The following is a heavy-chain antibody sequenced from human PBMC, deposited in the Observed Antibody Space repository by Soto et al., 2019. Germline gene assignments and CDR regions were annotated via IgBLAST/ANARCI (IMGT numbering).Heavy chain of an antibody. D-gene: IGHD4-17*01. CDR3: ATFGDYFRLDY. CDR2: IIPIFGTA. CDR1: GGTFSSYA. Sequence: ASVKVSCKASGGTFSSYAISWVRQAPGQGLEWMGGIIPIFGTANYAQKFQGRVTITADKSTSTAYMELSSLRSEDTAVYYCATFGDYFRLDYWGQGTLVTVSS. V-gene: IGHV1-69*06. J-gene: IGHJ4*02.